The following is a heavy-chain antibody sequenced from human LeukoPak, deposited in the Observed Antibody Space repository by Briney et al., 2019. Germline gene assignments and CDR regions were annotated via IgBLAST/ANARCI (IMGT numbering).Heavy chain of an antibody. V-gene: IGHV3-53*01. CDR1: GFSVTNNY. Sequence: GGSLRLSCAVSGFSVTNNYMSWVRQAPGKGLEWVSVFYVGGATYYADSVKGRFTIARINSENTLYLQMKSLRAEDTSGYYCARGDGYKFFDYWGQGTLVTVSS. D-gene: IGHD5-24*01. CDR3: ARGDGYKFFDY. J-gene: IGHJ4*02. CDR2: FYVGGAT.